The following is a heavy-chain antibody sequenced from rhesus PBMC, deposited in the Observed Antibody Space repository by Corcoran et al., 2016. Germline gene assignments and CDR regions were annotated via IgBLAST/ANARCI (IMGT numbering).Heavy chain of an antibody. CDR3: ATELPYSSSYAFDY. J-gene: IGHJ4*01. V-gene: IGHV3S5*01. D-gene: IGHD6-43*01. CDR2: INSGGGST. Sequence: EVQLVETGGGLVQPGGSLKLSCAASGFTFSSDGMSWVRQAPGKGLEWVSAINSGGGSTYYADSVKGRFTISRDTSKNTLSLQMNSLRAEDTAVYYCATELPYSSSYAFDYWGQGVLVTVSS. CDR1: GFTFSSDG.